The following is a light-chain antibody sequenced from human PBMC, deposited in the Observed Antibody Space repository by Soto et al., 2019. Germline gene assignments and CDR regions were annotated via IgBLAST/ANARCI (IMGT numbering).Light chain of an antibody. CDR1: QSVSSY. CDR3: QQRGNWPRT. J-gene: IGKJ2*01. V-gene: IGKV3-11*01. CDR2: GAS. Sequence: EIVLTQSPATLSLSPGERATLSCRASQSVSSYLAWYQQKPGQAPRLLIYGASNRATDIPARFSGSGSGTDFTLTISSLESEDCAVYYCQQRGNWPRTFGQGTKLEI.